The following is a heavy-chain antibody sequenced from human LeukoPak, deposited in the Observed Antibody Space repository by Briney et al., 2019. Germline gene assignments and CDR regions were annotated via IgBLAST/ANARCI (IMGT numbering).Heavy chain of an antibody. CDR3: ASQESITIFVVVTPIV. Sequence: GGSLRLSCAASGFTFSSYSMNWVRQAPGKGLEWVSSISSSSSYIYYADSVKGRFTISRDNAKNSLYLQMNSLRAEDTAVYYCASQESITIFVVVTPIVWGQGTLVTVSS. CDR1: GFTFSSYS. V-gene: IGHV3-21*01. D-gene: IGHD3-3*01. J-gene: IGHJ4*02. CDR2: ISSSSSYI.